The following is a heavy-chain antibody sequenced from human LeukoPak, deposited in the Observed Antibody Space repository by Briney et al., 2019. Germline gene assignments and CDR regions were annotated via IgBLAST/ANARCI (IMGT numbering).Heavy chain of an antibody. V-gene: IGHV1-18*04. J-gene: IGHJ6*04. CDR1: GYTFTSYG. Sequence: ASVKVSCKASGYTFTSYGISCVRQAPGQGLEWMGWISAYNGNTNYAQKLQGRVTMTTDTSTSTAYMELRSLRSDDTAVHYCARTPPPPYSGYDGFMDVWGKGTTVTVSS. D-gene: IGHD5-12*01. CDR3: ARTPPPPYSGYDGFMDV. CDR2: ISAYNGNT.